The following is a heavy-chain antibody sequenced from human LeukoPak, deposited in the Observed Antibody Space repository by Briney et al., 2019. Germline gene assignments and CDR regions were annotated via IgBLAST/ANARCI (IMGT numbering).Heavy chain of an antibody. CDR3: ARGITFGGVIVTY. Sequence: GGSLRLSCAASGFTFSSYSMNWVRQAPGKGLEWVSSISSSSSYIYYADSVKGRFTISRDNAKNSLYLQMNSLRAEDTAVYYCARGITFGGVIVTYWGEGTLVTVSS. J-gene: IGHJ4*02. V-gene: IGHV3-21*01. CDR2: ISSSSSYI. D-gene: IGHD3-16*02. CDR1: GFTFSSYS.